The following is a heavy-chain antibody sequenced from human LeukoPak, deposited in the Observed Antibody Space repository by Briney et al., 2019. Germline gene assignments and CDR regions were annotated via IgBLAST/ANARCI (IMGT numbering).Heavy chain of an antibody. Sequence: PSETLSLTCTVSGGSISCGDYYWSWIRQPPGKGLEWIGYIYYSGSTYYNPSLKSRVTISVDTSKNQFSLKLSSVTAADTAVYYCAREEMATNNYAFDIWGQGTMVTVSS. CDR3: AREEMATNNYAFDI. J-gene: IGHJ3*02. CDR1: GGSISCGDYY. D-gene: IGHD5-24*01. CDR2: IYYSGST. V-gene: IGHV4-30-4*01.